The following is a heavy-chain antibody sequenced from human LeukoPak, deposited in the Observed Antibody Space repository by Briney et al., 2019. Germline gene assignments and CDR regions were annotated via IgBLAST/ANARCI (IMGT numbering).Heavy chain of an antibody. J-gene: IGHJ6*02. CDR1: GFTFDDYA. CDR2: ISWNSGSI. V-gene: IGHV3-9*01. CDR3: AKGRDPDYYYYGMDV. Sequence: PGRSLGLSCAASGFTFDDYAMHWVRQAPGKGLEWVSGISWNSGSIGYADSVKGRFTISRDNAKNSLYLQMNSLRAEDTALYYCAKGRDPDYYYYGMDVWGQGTTVTVSS.